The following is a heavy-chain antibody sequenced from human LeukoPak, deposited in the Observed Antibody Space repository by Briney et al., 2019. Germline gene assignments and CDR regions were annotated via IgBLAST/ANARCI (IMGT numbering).Heavy chain of an antibody. CDR1: GFTFSTSG. CDR2: ISGTGGTI. Sequence: SGGSLRLSCAASGFTFSTSGMSWFRQAPGMGLEWVSRISGTGGTINYADSVEGRFTVSRDNIKNTLYLQMSSLRADDTALYYCAKRSPYSGSFGSFDFWGQGTMVTVSS. V-gene: IGHV3-23*01. D-gene: IGHD1-26*01. CDR3: AKRSPYSGSFGSFDF. J-gene: IGHJ3*01.